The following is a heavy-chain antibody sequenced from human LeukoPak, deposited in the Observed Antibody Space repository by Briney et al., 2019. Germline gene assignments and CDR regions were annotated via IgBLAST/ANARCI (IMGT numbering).Heavy chain of an antibody. D-gene: IGHD6-19*01. V-gene: IGHV3-23*01. CDR3: AKGGYSSGWRNYFDY. CDR2: ISGRGDRT. Sequence: GGSLRLSCAVSGFAFSSYDMSWVRQAPGKGLEWVSGISGRGDRTYYADSVKGRFTISRDNSKNTLFLQMNSLRADDTAVYYCAKGGYSSGWRNYFDYWGQGTLVTVSS. J-gene: IGHJ4*02. CDR1: GFAFSSYD.